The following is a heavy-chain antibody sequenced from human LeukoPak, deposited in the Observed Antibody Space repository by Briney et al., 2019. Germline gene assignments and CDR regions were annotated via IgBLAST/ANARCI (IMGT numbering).Heavy chain of an antibody. CDR3: ARSELYDSSGYYYEYGMDV. CDR1: GDTFTGYY. Sequence: ASVKVSCKASGDTFTGYYMHWVRQAPGQGLEWMGWINPNSGGTNYAQKFQGRVTMTRDTSISTAYMELSSVTAADTAVYYCARSELYDSSGYYYEYGMDVWGQGTTVTVSS. CDR2: INPNSGGT. D-gene: IGHD3-22*01. V-gene: IGHV1-2*02. J-gene: IGHJ6*02.